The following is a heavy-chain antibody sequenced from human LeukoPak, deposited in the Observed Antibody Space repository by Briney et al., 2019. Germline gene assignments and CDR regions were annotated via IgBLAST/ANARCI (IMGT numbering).Heavy chain of an antibody. J-gene: IGHJ4*02. V-gene: IGHV3-23*01. CDR2: ISGSGGST. CDR1: GFTFSSYA. D-gene: IGHD5-24*01. Sequence: PGGSLGLSCAASGFTFSSYAMSWVRQAPGKGLEWVSAISGSGGSTYYADSVKRRFTISRDNSKNTLYLQMNSLRAEDTAVYYCAKGLRDGYNSGYWGQGTLVTVSS. CDR3: AKGLRDGYNSGY.